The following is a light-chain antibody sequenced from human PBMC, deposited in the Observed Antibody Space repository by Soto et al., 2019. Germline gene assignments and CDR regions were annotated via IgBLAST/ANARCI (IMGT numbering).Light chain of an antibody. CDR2: VNN. CDR1: SSNIGSNS. Sequence: QAVVTQPPSASGTPGQRVTISCSGSSSNIGSNSVNWYLQLPGTAPKFLIYVNNNRPSGVPDRFSGSKSGTSASLAITGLQAEDEADYYCQSYDTSLNPLVVFGGGTKVTVL. CDR3: QSYDTSLNPLVV. J-gene: IGLJ2*01. V-gene: IGLV1-44*01.